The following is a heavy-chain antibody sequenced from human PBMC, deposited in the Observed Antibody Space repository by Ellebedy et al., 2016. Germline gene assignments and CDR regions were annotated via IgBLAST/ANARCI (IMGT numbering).Heavy chain of an antibody. J-gene: IGHJ4*02. CDR1: GGSISSYY. CDR2: INHSGST. V-gene: IGHV4-34*01. CDR3: ATGNYSHMALDY. Sequence: SETLSLTCTVSGGSISSYYWSWIRQPPGKGLEWIGEINHSGSTNYNPSLKSRVTISVDTSKNQFSLKLSSVTAADTAVYYCATGNYSHMALDYWGQGTLVTVSS. D-gene: IGHD1-7*01.